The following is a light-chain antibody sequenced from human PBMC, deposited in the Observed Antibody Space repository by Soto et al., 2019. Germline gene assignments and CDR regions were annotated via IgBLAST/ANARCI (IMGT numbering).Light chain of an antibody. J-gene: IGKJ1*01. Sequence: DIQMTQSKSAMSASVGDRVTITCRASQSISDYLAWLQQKPGKVPKRLIYGASILQSGVPSRFSGSGSGTEFTLTISSLQPEDFATYYCLQHITYPRTFGQGTKVDIK. CDR1: QSISDY. CDR2: GAS. V-gene: IGKV1-17*03. CDR3: LQHITYPRT.